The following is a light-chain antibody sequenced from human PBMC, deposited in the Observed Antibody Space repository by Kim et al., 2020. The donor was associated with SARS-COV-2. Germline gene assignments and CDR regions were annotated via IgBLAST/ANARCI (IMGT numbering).Light chain of an antibody. V-gene: IGLV2-8*01. CDR1: SSDVGGYNY. CDR2: EVS. CDR3: SSYAGRNNWV. Sequence: QSALTQPPSASGSPGQSVTISCTGTSSDVGGYNYVSWYQQHPGKAPKPMIYEVSKRPSGVPDRFSGSKSGNTASLTVSGLQAEDEAEYYCSSYAGRNNWVLGGGTQLTVL. J-gene: IGLJ3*02.